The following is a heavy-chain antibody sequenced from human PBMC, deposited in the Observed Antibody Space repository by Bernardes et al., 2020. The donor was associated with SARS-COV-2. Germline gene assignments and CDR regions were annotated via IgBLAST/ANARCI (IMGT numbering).Heavy chain of an antibody. V-gene: IGHV4-61*01. CDR2: MHYVGSA. D-gene: IGHD3-9*01. Sequence: SETLSLTCSVSGASVSSPTSYWSWILQPPGEGLEWIGYMHYVGSANYNPYVKSRVSIPVDTSKNQFSLKLTSVTAADTAIYYCARGLAIFEYWGQGTLVSVTS. CDR1: GASVSSPTSY. CDR3: ARGLAIFEY. J-gene: IGHJ4*02.